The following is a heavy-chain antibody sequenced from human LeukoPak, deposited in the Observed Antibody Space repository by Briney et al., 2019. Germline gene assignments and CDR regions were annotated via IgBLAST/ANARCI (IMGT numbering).Heavy chain of an antibody. V-gene: IGHV4-4*02. D-gene: IGHD3-3*02. CDR3: ARHILGRGQPRQIDY. CDR1: GGSISSSNW. J-gene: IGHJ4*02. Sequence: SGTLSLTCAVSGGSISSSNWWSWVRQPPGKGLEWIGEIYHSGSTYYNPSLKSRVTISVDTSKNHFSLKLTSVTAADTAVYYCARHILGRGQPRQIDYWGQGTLVTVSS. CDR2: IYHSGST.